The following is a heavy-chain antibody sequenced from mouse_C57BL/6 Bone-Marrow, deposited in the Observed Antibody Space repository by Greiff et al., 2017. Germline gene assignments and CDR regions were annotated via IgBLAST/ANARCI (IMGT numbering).Heavy chain of an antibody. Sequence: VKLVESGAELVKPGASVKISCKASGYAFSSYWMNWVKQRPGKGLEWIGQIYPGDGDTNYNGKFKGKATLTADKSSSTAYMQLSSLTSEDSAVYFCARQGNGYPYYFDYWGQGTTLTVSS. CDR2: IYPGDGDT. D-gene: IGHD2-14*01. J-gene: IGHJ2*01. CDR3: ARQGNGYPYYFDY. V-gene: IGHV1-80*01. CDR1: GYAFSSYW.